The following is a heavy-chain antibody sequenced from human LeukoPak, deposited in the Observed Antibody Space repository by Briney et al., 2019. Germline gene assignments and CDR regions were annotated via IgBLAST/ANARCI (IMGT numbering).Heavy chain of an antibody. D-gene: IGHD3-22*01. J-gene: IGHJ3*02. Sequence: HGESLKISCKGSGYSFTSYWIGWVRQMPGKGLEWMGIIYPGDSDTRYSPSFQGQVTISADKSITTASLQWSSLKASDTAMYYCARHSYDSSGYGDAFDIWGQGTMVTVSS. CDR3: ARHSYDSSGYGDAFDI. CDR1: GYSFTSYW. V-gene: IGHV5-51*01. CDR2: IYPGDSDT.